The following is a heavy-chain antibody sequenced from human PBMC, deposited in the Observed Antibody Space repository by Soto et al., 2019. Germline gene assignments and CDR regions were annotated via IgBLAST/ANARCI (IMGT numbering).Heavy chain of an antibody. CDR3: ARGDIVLVPAAQDYYYGMDV. CDR1: GGSISSGDYY. J-gene: IGHJ6*02. D-gene: IGHD2-2*01. V-gene: IGHV4-30-4*01. Sequence: SETLSLTCTVSGGSISSGDYYWSWIRQPPGKGLEWIGYIYYSGSTYYNPSLKSRVTISVDTSKNQFSLKLSSETAADTAVYYCARGDIVLVPAAQDYYYGMDVWGQGTTVTVSS. CDR2: IYYSGST.